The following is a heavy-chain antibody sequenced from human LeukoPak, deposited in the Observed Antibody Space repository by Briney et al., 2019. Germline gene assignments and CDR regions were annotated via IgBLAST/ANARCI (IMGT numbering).Heavy chain of an antibody. CDR1: GGSISSSSYY. V-gene: IGHV4-39*02. CDR2: IYYSGST. Sequence: PSETLSLTCTVSGGSISSSSYYWGWIRQPPGKGLEWIGSIYYSGSTYYNPSLKSRVTISVDTSKNQFSLKLSSVTAADTAVYYRAGEVDGYSSSWYDWGARAYYYYYGMDVWGQGTTVTVSS. CDR3: AGEVDGYSSSWYDWGARAYYYYYGMDV. D-gene: IGHD6-13*01. J-gene: IGHJ6*02.